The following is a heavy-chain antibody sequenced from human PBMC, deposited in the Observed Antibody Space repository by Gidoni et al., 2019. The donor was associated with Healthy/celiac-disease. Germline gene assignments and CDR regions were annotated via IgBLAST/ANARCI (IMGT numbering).Heavy chain of an antibody. Sequence: NTSIYYSGSTYYNPSLKSRVTISVDTSKNQFSLKLSSVTAADTAVYYCARHVGYCSSTSCYNSWFDPWGQGTLVTVSS. CDR2: IYYSGST. V-gene: IGHV4-39*01. CDR3: ARHVGYCSSTSCYNSWFDP. J-gene: IGHJ5*02. D-gene: IGHD2-2*03.